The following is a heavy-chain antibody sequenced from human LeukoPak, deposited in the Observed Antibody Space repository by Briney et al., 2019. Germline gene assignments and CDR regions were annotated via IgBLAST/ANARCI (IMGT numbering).Heavy chain of an antibody. D-gene: IGHD3-10*01. CDR2: ISSSSSYI. J-gene: IGHJ4*02. CDR3: ASTPRYGSGSYYNGDY. Sequence: GGSLRLSCAASGFTFSSYSMNWVRQAPGKGLEWVSSISSSSSYIYYADSVKGRFTISRDNDKNSLYLQMNSLRAEDTAVYYCASTPRYGSGSYYNGDYWGQGTLVTVSS. CDR1: GFTFSSYS. V-gene: IGHV3-21*01.